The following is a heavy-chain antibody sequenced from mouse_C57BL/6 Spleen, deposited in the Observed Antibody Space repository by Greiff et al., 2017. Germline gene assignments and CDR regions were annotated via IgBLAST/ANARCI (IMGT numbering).Heavy chain of an antibody. CDR1: GFSLSTFGMG. CDR2: IWWDDDK. CDR3: ARAYYYGSSSYYYAMDY. J-gene: IGHJ4*01. Sequence: QVTLKESGPGILQPSQTLSLTCSFSGFSLSTFGMGVGWIRQPSGKGLEWLAHIWWDDDKYYNPALKSRLTISKDTSKNQVFLKIANVDTADTATYYCARAYYYGSSSYYYAMDYWGQGTSVTVSS. D-gene: IGHD1-1*01. V-gene: IGHV8-8*01.